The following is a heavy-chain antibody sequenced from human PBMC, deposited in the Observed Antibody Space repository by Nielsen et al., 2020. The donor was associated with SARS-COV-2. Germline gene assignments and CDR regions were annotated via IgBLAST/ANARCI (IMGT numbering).Heavy chain of an antibody. J-gene: IGHJ5*02. CDR3: ARGMKRLVRSPFDP. V-gene: IGHV3-30*03. D-gene: IGHD6-19*01. CDR2: ISYDGSNK. CDR1: GFTFSSYA. Sequence: GESLKTSCAASGFTFSSYAMSWVRQAPGKGLEWVAVISYDGSNKYYADSVKGRFTISRDNSKNTLYLQMNSLRAEDTAVYYCARGMKRLVRSPFDPWGQGTLVTVSS.